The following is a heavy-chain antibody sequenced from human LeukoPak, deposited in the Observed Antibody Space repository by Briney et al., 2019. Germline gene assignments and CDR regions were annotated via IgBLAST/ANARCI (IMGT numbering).Heavy chain of an antibody. CDR2: IYYSGST. J-gene: IGHJ3*02. Sequence: SISSSSSSWGWIRQPPGKGLEWIGSIYYSGSTYYNPSLKSRVTISVDTSKNQFSLKLSSVTAADTAVYYCARDLVVAATGGAFDIWGQGTMVTVSS. V-gene: IGHV4-39*07. CDR1: SISSSSSS. D-gene: IGHD2-15*01. CDR3: ARDLVVAATGGAFDI.